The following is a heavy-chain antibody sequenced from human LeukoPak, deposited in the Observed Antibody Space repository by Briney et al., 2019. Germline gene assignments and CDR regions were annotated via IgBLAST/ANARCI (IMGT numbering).Heavy chain of an antibody. CDR1: GGTFSSYA. V-gene: IGHV1-69*04. CDR3: ARDLFGDYYDSSSYFFY. Sequence: ASVKVSCKASGGTFSSYAISWVRQAPGQGLEWMGRIIPILAIANYAQKFQGRVTITADKSTSTAHMELSSLRSEDTAVYYCARDLFGDYYDSSSYFFYWGQGTLVTVSS. J-gene: IGHJ4*02. D-gene: IGHD3-22*01. CDR2: IIPILAIA.